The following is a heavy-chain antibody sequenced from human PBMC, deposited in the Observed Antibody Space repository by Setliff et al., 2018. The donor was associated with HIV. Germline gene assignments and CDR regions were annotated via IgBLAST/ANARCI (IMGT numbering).Heavy chain of an antibody. V-gene: IGHV1-8*02. CDR2: INPNSCDT. CDR1: GYTFVSSH. CDR3: AIATPSIVAAGDYYHFHMDV. D-gene: IGHD6-13*01. Sequence: ASVKVSCKPSGYTFVSSHINWARQATGQGLEWMGWINPNSCDTCLAPKFQGRVTLTSNTSISTAYMQLSSLTSEDTAVYYCAIATPSIVAAGDYYHFHMDVWGKGSTVTVSS. J-gene: IGHJ6*03.